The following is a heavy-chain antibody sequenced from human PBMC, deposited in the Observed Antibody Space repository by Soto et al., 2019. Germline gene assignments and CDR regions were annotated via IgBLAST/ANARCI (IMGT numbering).Heavy chain of an antibody. CDR1: GGTFSSYA. D-gene: IGHD2-2*02. V-gene: IGHV1-69*06. CDR3: ARGYCSSTSCYRGFCYYYGMDV. Sequence: GALVKVSCKASGGTFSSYAISWVRQAPGQGLEWMGGIIPIFGTANYAQKFQGRVTITADKSTSTAYMELSSLRSEDTAVYYCARGYCSSTSCYRGFCYYYGMDVWGQGTTVTVSS. J-gene: IGHJ6*02. CDR2: IIPIFGTA.